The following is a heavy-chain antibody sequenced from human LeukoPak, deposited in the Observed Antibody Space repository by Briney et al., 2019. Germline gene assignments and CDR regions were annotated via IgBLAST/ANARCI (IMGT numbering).Heavy chain of an antibody. CDR1: GDSISSSSYY. CDR2: IYYSGST. D-gene: IGHD6-13*01. J-gene: IGHJ4*02. Sequence: PSETLSLTCTVSGDSISSSSYYWGWIRQPPGKGLEWIGSIYYSGSTYYNPSLKSRVTISVDTSNNQFSLKLSSVTAADTAVYYCAREDIAAAGPDYWGQGTLVTVSS. V-gene: IGHV4-39*02. CDR3: AREDIAAAGPDY.